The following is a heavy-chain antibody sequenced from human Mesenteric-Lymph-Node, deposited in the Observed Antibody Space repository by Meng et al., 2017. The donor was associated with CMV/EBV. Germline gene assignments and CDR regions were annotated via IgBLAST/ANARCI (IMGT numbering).Heavy chain of an antibody. CDR3: ARANNFWSGQVDV. CDR1: GYTFTTFD. Sequence: ASVKVSCKASGYTFTTFDIHWVRQANGQGLEWMGWMNPDSGDTGYAQNFRGRVTIARNTSIRTAYMELSSLRSEDKAVYYCARANNFWSGQVDVWGQGTPVTVSS. V-gene: IGHV1-8*03. D-gene: IGHD3-3*01. CDR2: MNPDSGDT. J-gene: IGHJ6*02.